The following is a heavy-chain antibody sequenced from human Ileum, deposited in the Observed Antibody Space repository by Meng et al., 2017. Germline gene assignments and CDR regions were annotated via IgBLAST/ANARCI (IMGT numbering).Heavy chain of an antibody. CDR2: IWYDGSNK. D-gene: IGHD1-7*01. Sequence: SCAASGFTFSSYGMHWVRQAPGKGLEWVAVIWYDGSNKYYADSVKGRFTISRDNSKNTLYLQMNSLRAEDTAVYYCARDRANWNYAFDYWGQGTLVTVSS. V-gene: IGHV3-33*01. CDR3: ARDRANWNYAFDY. J-gene: IGHJ4*02. CDR1: GFTFSSYG.